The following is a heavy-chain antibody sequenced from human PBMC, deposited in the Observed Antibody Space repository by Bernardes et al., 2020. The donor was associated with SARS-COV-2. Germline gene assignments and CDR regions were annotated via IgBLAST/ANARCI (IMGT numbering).Heavy chain of an antibody. V-gene: IGHV4-59*01. D-gene: IGHD3-22*01. Sequence: SETLSLTCTVSGGSISSYYWSWIRQPPGKGLEWIGSIYYSGSTNYNPSLKSRVTISVDTSKNQFSLKLRSVTAADTAVYYCARGRRYYDSSGYYFDYWGQGTLVTVSS. CDR2: IYYSGST. J-gene: IGHJ4*02. CDR3: ARGRRYYDSSGYYFDY. CDR1: GGSISSYY.